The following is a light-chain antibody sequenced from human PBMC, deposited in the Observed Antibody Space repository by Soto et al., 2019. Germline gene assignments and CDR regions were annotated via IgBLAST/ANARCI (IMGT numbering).Light chain of an antibody. CDR1: QSVGTN. Sequence: EIVMTQSPASLSVSQGERATLSCRASQSVGTNLAGYQKKPGQGPRLLMYGAYTRAIGILARFSGSGSGTEFTITITSLQSEDFAVYYCQQYQNWLSFGGGTKVEI. CDR3: QQYQNWLS. V-gene: IGKV3-15*01. J-gene: IGKJ4*01. CDR2: GAY.